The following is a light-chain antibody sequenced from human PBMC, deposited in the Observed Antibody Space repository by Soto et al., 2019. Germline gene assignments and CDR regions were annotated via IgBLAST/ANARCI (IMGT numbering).Light chain of an antibody. CDR3: QQYGGSPRVT. CDR2: GAS. J-gene: IGKJ4*01. V-gene: IGKV3-20*01. Sequence: LVLTQSPGTLSLSPGERATLSYRASQSVSSNYLAWYQQKPGQAPRLLIYGASSRATGIPDRFSGSGSGTDFTLIISRLEPEDFAVYYCQQYGGSPRVTFGGGTKVEIK. CDR1: QSVSSNY.